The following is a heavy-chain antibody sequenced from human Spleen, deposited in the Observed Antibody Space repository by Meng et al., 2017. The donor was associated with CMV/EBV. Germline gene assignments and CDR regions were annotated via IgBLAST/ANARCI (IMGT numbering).Heavy chain of an antibody. D-gene: IGHD3-22*01. V-gene: IGHV2-5*02. CDR3: AHSADYYDSSGKGYFDY. Sequence: QITLKESGPTLVKPTQTLTLTCTFSGFSLTTSGLSVGWIRQPPGQALEWLALISWDDDKRYSPSLRSRLTITKDTSKNQVVLTMTNMDPVDTATYYCAHSADYYDSSGKGYFDYWGQGTLVTVSS. CDR1: GFSLTTSGLS. CDR2: ISWDDDK. J-gene: IGHJ4*02.